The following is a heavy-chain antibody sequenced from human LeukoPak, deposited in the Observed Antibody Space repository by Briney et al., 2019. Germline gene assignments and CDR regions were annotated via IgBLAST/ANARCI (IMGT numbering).Heavy chain of an antibody. CDR1: GGSISSNVYY. V-gene: IGHV4-39*07. CDR2: ISYSGST. D-gene: IGHD3-10*01. Sequence: SETLSLTCTVSGGSISSNVYYWGWIRQPPGKGLEWIGRISYSGSTYYNPSLKSPVTITVDTSKNQFSLKLSSVTAADTAVYYCARARRMDYYGCMDVWGQGTTVSVPS. J-gene: IGHJ6*02. CDR3: ARARRMDYYGCMDV.